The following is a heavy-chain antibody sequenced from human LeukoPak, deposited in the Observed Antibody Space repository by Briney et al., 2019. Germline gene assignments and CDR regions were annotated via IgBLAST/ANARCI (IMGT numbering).Heavy chain of an antibody. V-gene: IGHV1-2*02. CDR2: INPNSGGT. CDR3: ARDQNSSGWYGSGDAFDI. J-gene: IGHJ3*02. Sequence: EASVKVSCKASGYTFTGYYMHWVRQAPGQGVEWMGWINPNSGGTNYAQKFQGRVTMTRDTSISTAYMELSRLRSDDTAVYYCARDQNSSGWYGSGDAFDIWGQGTMVTVSS. CDR1: GYTFTGYY. D-gene: IGHD6-19*01.